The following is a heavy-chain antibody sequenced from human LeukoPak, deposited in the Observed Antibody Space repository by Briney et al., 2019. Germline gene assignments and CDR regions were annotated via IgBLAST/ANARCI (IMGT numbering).Heavy chain of an antibody. D-gene: IGHD6-13*01. V-gene: IGHV3-7*01. CDR3: ARFRGSSWYGSVDY. CDR2: IKQDGSEK. CDR1: GFTFSSYW. J-gene: IGHJ4*02. Sequence: AGYLRLYCAASGFTFSSYWMSWVRQAPGNGLEWVANIKQDGSEKYYVDYVKGRFTISRDNAKNSLYLQMNSLRAEDTAVYYCARFRGSSWYGSVDYWGQGTLVTVSS.